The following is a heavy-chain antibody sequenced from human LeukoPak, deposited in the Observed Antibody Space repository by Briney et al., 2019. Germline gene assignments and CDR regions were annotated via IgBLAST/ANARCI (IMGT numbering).Heavy chain of an antibody. CDR2: VSSSGSSI. V-gene: IGHV3-48*04. J-gene: IGHJ6*03. CDR3: ARGDNWNSYYYYYMDV. D-gene: IGHD1-7*01. CDR1: GFTFNSYS. Sequence: PGGSLRLSCAASGFTFNSYSMNWVRQAPGKGLECVSYVSSSGSSIYYADSVKGRFTISRDNAENSLNLQMNSLRAEDTAVYYCARGDNWNSYYYYYMDVWGKGTTVTVFS.